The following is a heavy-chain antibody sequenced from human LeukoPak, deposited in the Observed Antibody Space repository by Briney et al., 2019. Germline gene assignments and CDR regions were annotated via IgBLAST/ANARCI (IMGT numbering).Heavy chain of an antibody. CDR3: ARHMGGHHQQPDY. CDR2: IYPGDSDT. CDR1: GYSFSGNW. D-gene: IGHD6-13*01. J-gene: IGHJ4*02. Sequence: GESLKISCKGSGYSFSGNWIGWVRQLPGKGLEWMGIIYPGDSDTRYSPSFQGQVTISVDKSSATAYLQWSSLKASDTAMYYCARHMGGHHQQPDYWGQGTLVTVSS. V-gene: IGHV5-51*01.